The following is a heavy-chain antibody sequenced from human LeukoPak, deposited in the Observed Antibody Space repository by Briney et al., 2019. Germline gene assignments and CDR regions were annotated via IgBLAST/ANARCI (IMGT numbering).Heavy chain of an antibody. V-gene: IGHV3-9*01. CDR2: ISYSSGTI. J-gene: IGHJ3*01. CDR3: AKDRGGSSQLGDAFDV. D-gene: IGHD2-15*01. CDR1: GFTFSRYE. Sequence: GGSLRLSCAASGFTFSRYEMNWVRQAPGKGLEWVAGISYSSGTIGYVDSVKGRFTISRDNAKNSLYLQMNSLRAGDTALYYCAKDRGGSSQLGDAFDVWGQGTMVSVSS.